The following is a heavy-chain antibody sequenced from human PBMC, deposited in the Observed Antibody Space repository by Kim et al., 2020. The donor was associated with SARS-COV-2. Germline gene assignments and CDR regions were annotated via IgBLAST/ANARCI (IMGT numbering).Heavy chain of an antibody. CDR2: IYYSGST. CDR1: GGSISSSSYY. Sequence: SETLSLTCTVSGGSISSSSYYWGWIRQPPGKGLEWIGSIYYSGSTYYNPSLKSRVTISVDTSKNQFSLKLSSVTAADTAVYYCARHDGGHIAAAPGGALNRISGVWFDPWGQGTLVTVSS. CDR3: ARHDGGHIAAAPGGALNRISGVWFDP. D-gene: IGHD6-13*01. J-gene: IGHJ5*02. V-gene: IGHV4-39*01.